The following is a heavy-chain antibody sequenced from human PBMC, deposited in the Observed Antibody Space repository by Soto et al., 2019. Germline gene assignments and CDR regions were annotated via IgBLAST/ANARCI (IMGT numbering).Heavy chain of an antibody. CDR1: GFTFSNAW. Sequence: GGSLRLSCAASGFTFSNAWMSWVRQAPGKGLEWVGRIKSKTDGGTTDYAAPVKGRFTISRDDSKNTLYLQMNSLKTEDTAVYYCTTDTVCSGGSCYFAYYYYMDVWGKGTTVTVSS. CDR2: IKSKTDGGTT. D-gene: IGHD2-15*01. CDR3: TTDTVCSGGSCYFAYYYYMDV. V-gene: IGHV3-15*01. J-gene: IGHJ6*03.